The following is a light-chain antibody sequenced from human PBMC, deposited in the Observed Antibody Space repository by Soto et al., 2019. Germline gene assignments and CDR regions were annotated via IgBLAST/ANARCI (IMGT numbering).Light chain of an antibody. Sequence: DIVMTQSPLFLPVTPGEPASISCRSSQNLLHVDGYNYLDWYLQKPGQSPQLLVYLGSFRASGVPDRFSGSGSGTDFTLRISRVEAEDVGVYYCMQGLRTRTFG. V-gene: IGKV2-28*01. CDR3: MQGLRTRT. CDR2: LGS. J-gene: IGKJ1*01. CDR1: QNLLHVDGYNY.